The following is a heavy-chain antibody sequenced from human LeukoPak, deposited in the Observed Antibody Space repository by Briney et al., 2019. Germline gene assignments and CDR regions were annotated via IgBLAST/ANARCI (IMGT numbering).Heavy chain of an antibody. D-gene: IGHD3-3*01. CDR2: INPNSGGT. J-gene: IGHJ2*01. CDR3: AREIIKRSGTTTTDIRYFDL. Sequence: GASVKVSCKASGYTFTGYYMHWVRQAPGQGLEWMGWINPNSGGTNYAQKFQGRVTMTRDTSINTAYVELSSLRSGDTAVYYCAREIIKRSGTTTTDIRYFDLWGRGTLVTVSS. CDR1: GYTFTGYY. V-gene: IGHV1-2*02.